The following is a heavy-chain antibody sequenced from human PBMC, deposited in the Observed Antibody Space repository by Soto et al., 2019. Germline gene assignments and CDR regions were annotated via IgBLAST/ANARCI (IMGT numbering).Heavy chain of an antibody. Sequence: SETLSLTCTVSGGSISSYYWSWIRQPPGKGLEWIGYIYYSGSTNYNPSLKSRVTISVDTSKNQFSLKLSSVTAADTAVYYCARCLDYGDSPERDNWFDPWGQGTLVTVS. CDR3: ARCLDYGDSPERDNWFDP. D-gene: IGHD4-17*01. CDR2: IYYSGST. CDR1: GGSISSYY. J-gene: IGHJ5*02. V-gene: IGHV4-59*01.